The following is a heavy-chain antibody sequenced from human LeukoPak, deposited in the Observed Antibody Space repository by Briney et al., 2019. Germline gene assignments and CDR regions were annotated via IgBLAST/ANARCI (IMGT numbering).Heavy chain of an antibody. CDR1: GGSINTYY. V-gene: IGHV4-4*07. CDR2: IHSSGST. Sequence: SETLSLTCSVSGGSINTYYWSCIRQPAGKGLEWIGRIHSSGSTHYNPSLKSRVTMSLDTSKNQFSLELTSVTAADTAVYYCARDNDFFDYWGQGTLVTVSS. J-gene: IGHJ4*02. CDR3: ARDNDFFDY.